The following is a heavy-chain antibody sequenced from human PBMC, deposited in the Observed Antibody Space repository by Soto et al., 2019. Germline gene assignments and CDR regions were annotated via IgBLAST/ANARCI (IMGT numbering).Heavy chain of an antibody. CDR3: AGILAYCGGDCYRYHYGMDV. J-gene: IGHJ6*02. D-gene: IGHD2-21*02. V-gene: IGHV4-34*01. CDR2: LNHSGST. CDR1: GGSFSGYY. Sequence: SETLSLTCAVYGGSFSGYYWSWIRQPPGKGLEWIGELNHSGSTNYNPSLKSRVTISVDTSKNQFSLKLSAVTAADTAVYYCAGILAYCGGDCYRYHYGMDVWGQGTTVTVSS.